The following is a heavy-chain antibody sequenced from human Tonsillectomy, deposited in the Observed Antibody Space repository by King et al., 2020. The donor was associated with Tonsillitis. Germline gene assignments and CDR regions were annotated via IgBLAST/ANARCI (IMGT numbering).Heavy chain of an antibody. CDR2: IKQGGSEK. D-gene: IGHD3-22*01. J-gene: IGHJ4*02. V-gene: IGHV3-7*01. CDR3: ARTEFYYDSSGYYYRHFYFDY. CDR1: GFNFSFYW. Sequence: VQLVESGGGLVQPGGSLRLSCAASGFNFSFYWMSWVRQAPGKGLEWVANIKQGGSEKYYVDSVKGRFTISRDNAKNSLYLQMNSLGAEDTAVYYCARTEFYYDSSGYYYRHFYFDYWGQGTLVTVSS.